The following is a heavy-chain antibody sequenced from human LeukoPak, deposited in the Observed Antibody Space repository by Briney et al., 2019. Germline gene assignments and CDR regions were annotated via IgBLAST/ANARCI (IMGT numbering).Heavy chain of an antibody. CDR1: GFTFSSYA. CDR3: ARESSSLAFDV. CDR2: ISYDGSNK. J-gene: IGHJ3*01. Sequence: PGGSLRLSCAASGFTFSSYAMHWVRQAPGKGLEWVAVISYDGSNKYYADSVKGRFTISRDNSKNTLYLQMNSLRAEDTAVYNCARESSSLAFDVWGQGTMVTVSS. D-gene: IGHD6-6*01. V-gene: IGHV3-30-3*01.